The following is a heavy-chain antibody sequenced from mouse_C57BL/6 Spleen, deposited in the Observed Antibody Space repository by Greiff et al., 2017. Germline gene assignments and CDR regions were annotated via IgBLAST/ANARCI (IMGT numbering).Heavy chain of an antibody. CDR2: IDPSDSGT. CDR1: GYTFTSYW. J-gene: IGHJ4*01. V-gene: IGHV1-52*01. CDR3: ARRRDYAIDY. Sequence: QVQLQQPGAELVRPGSSVKLSCKASGYTFTSYWMHWVKQRPIQGLEWIGNIDPSDSGTNYNQKFKDKATLTVDKSSSTAYMQLSSLTSEDSAVYYCARRRDYAIDYWGQGTSVTVYS.